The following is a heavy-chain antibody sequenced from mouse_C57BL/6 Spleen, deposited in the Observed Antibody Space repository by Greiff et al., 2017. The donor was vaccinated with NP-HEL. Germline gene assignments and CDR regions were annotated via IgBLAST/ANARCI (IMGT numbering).Heavy chain of an antibody. CDR1: GYTFTNYY. D-gene: IGHD2-3*01. J-gene: IGHJ2*01. CDR3: AREWLLRLDY. CDR2: IYPGSGNT. V-gene: IGHV1-76*01. Sequence: VQLQQSGAELVRPGASVKLSCKASGYTFTNYYINWVKQRPGQGLEWIARIYPGSGNTYYNEKFKGKATLTAEKSSSTAYMQLSSLTSEDSAVYFCAREWLLRLDYWGQGTTLTVSS.